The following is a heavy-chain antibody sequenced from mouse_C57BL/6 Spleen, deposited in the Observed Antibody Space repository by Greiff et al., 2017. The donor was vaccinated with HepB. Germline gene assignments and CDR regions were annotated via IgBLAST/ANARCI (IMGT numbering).Heavy chain of an antibody. CDR1: GYTFTSYW. CDR2: INPSSGYT. J-gene: IGHJ1*03. CDR3: ASSLTGDCYFDF. Sequence: VQLQQSGAELAKPGASVKLSCKASGYTFTSYWMHWVKQRHGQGLEWIGYINPSSGYTKYNQKFKDKATLTADKSSSTAYMQLSSLTYEDSAVYYCASSLTGDCYFDFWGTGTTVTVSS. D-gene: IGHD4-1*01. V-gene: IGHV1-7*01.